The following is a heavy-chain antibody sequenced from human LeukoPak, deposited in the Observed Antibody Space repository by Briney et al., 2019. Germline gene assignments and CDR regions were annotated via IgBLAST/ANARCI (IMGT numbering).Heavy chain of an antibody. J-gene: IGHJ3*02. V-gene: IGHV3-30-3*01. CDR2: ISYDGSNK. D-gene: IGHD2-2*01. CDR1: GFTFSSYA. Sequence: PGGSLRLSCAASGFTFSSYAMHWVRQAPGKGLEWVALISYDGSNKYYADSVKGRFTISRDNSKNTLYLQMNSLRVEDTAVYYCAGYGVVVPAARDAFDIWGQGTMVTVSS. CDR3: AGYGVVVPAARDAFDI.